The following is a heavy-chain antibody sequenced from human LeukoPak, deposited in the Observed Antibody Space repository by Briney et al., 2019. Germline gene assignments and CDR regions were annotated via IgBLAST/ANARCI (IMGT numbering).Heavy chain of an antibody. D-gene: IGHD2-21*01. CDR2: ISSSSSYI. CDR3: PRNKVNPSLIVFGI. Sequence: GRSLRLSCAASGFTFSSYSMNWVRQAPGKGLEWVSSISSSSSYIYSADSVKGRFTISRDNAKNSLYLQMNSLRAEDTAVYYWPRNKVNPSLIVFGIWGQGKKVTVFS. CDR1: GFTFSSYS. J-gene: IGHJ3*02. V-gene: IGHV3-21*01.